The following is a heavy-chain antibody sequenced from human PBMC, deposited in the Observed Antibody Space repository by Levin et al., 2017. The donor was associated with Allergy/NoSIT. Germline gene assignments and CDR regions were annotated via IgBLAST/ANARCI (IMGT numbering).Heavy chain of an antibody. Sequence: GESLKISCAASGFTFSSYVMSWVRQAPGKGLEWVSSISGGGGTTYYADSVKGRFTISRDNSKNTLYLQMNSLRAEDTAVYYCAKTLRGGGDCYSFCGYFQHWGQGTLVTVSS. D-gene: IGHD2-21*01. J-gene: IGHJ1*01. CDR2: ISGGGGTT. CDR3: AKTLRGGGDCYSFCGYFQH. V-gene: IGHV3-23*01. CDR1: GFTFSSYV.